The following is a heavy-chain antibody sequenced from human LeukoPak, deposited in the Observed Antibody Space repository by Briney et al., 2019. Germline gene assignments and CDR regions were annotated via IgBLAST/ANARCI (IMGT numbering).Heavy chain of an antibody. J-gene: IGHJ4*02. V-gene: IGHV4-30-4*01. CDR3: ARELTYADY. CDR2: IYYSGST. D-gene: IGHD4/OR15-4a*01. Sequence: NLSETLSLTCTVSGGSISSGDYYWSWIRQPPGKGLEWIGYIYYSGSTYYNPSLKSRVTMSVDTSKNQFSLKLSSVTAADTAVYYCARELTYADYWGQGTLVTVSS. CDR1: GGSISSGDYY.